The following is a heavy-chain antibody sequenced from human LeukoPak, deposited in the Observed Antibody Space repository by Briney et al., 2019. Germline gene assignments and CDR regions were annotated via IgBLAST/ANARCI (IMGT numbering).Heavy chain of an antibody. Sequence: PGGSLRLSCTASGFTFSDYTMNWVRQAPGKGLAWVSSISSTSSTIYYADSVKGRFTISRDNAKNSLYLQMNSLRDEDTAVSYCARAVAADFWGQGTQVTVSS. CDR1: GFTFSDYT. J-gene: IGHJ4*02. D-gene: IGHD6-19*01. V-gene: IGHV3-48*02. CDR2: ISSTSSTI. CDR3: ARAVAADF.